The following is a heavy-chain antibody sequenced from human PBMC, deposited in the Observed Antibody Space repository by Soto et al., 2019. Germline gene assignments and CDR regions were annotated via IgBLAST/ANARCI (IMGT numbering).Heavy chain of an antibody. D-gene: IGHD3-3*01. CDR3: ARWDRGITIFGVVTQYYFDY. V-gene: IGHV2-5*02. Sequence: QITLKESGPTLVKPTQTLTLTCTFSGFSLSTSGVGVGWIRQPPGKALEWLALIYWDDDKRYSPSLKSRLTINKDTSKNQVVLTMTNMDPVDTATYYCARWDRGITIFGVVTQYYFDYWGQGTLVTVSS. CDR2: IYWDDDK. J-gene: IGHJ4*02. CDR1: GFSLSTSGVG.